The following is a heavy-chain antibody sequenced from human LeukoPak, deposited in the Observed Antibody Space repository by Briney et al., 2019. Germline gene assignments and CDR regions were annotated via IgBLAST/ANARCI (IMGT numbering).Heavy chain of an antibody. V-gene: IGHV3-30*18. D-gene: IGHD3-22*01. CDR1: GFTFSSYG. CDR2: ISYDGSNK. CDR3: AKDFYYYDSSGYYPL. Sequence: GGSLRLSCAASGFTFSSYGMHWVRQAPGKGLEWVAVISYDGSNKYYADSVKGRFTISRDNSKSTLYLQMNSLRAEDTAVYYCAKDFYYYDSSGYYPLWGQGTLVTVSS. J-gene: IGHJ4*02.